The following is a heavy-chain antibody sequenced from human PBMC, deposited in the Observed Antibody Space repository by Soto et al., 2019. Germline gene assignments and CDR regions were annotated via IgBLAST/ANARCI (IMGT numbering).Heavy chain of an antibody. J-gene: IGHJ3*02. CDR3: VRDRDWAFAI. V-gene: IGHV3-48*02. D-gene: IGHD3-9*01. CDR1: GYTLSDYS. Sequence: PGGSLRRSCVASGYTLSDYSMNWVRQAPGKGLEWVSYFGTSRKYIYYADSVRGRFTISRGDAKNSLYLQLNSLKDEDTALYYCVRDRDWAFAIWAEGTMVTVSS. CDR2: FGTSRKYI.